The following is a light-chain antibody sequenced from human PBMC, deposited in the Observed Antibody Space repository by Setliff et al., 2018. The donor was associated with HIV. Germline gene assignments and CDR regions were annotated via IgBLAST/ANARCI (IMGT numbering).Light chain of an antibody. Sequence: QSALTQPASVSGSPGQSITISCTGTSSDVGGYNYVSWYQQHPGKAPKLMIYDVSNRPSGISNRFSGSNSGNTASLTVSGLQAEDEADYYCSSYANSSSGVFGTGTKGTVL. CDR1: SSDVGGYNY. CDR3: SSYANSSSGV. J-gene: IGLJ1*01. V-gene: IGLV2-14*03. CDR2: DVS.